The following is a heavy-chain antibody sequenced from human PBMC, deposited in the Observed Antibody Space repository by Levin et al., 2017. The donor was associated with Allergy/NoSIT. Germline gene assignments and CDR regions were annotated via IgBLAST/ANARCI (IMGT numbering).Heavy chain of an antibody. Sequence: GGSLRLSCAASGFTFSNYWMSWVRQAPGKGLEWVANIKEDGSDKYYVDSVKGRFTISRDNAGNSLYLQMNSLRVEDTAVYYCATDWWGSSSSGASRFDYWGQGTLVTVSS. V-gene: IGHV3-7*01. CDR2: IKEDGSDK. D-gene: IGHD6-13*01. CDR1: GFTFSNYW. CDR3: ATDWWGSSSSGASRFDY. J-gene: IGHJ4*02.